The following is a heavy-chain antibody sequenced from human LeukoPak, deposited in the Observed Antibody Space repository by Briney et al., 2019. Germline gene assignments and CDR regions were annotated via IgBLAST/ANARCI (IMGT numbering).Heavy chain of an antibody. CDR3: ARGIRFLEWLSSEDFDP. D-gene: IGHD3-3*01. CDR1: GYTFTSYD. Sequence: ASVRVSCKASGYTFTSYDINWVRRATGQGLEWMGWMNPNSGNTGYAQKFQGRVTMTRNTSISTAYMELSSLRSEDTAVYYCARGIRFLEWLSSEDFDPWGQGTLVTVSS. J-gene: IGHJ5*02. CDR2: MNPNSGNT. V-gene: IGHV1-8*01.